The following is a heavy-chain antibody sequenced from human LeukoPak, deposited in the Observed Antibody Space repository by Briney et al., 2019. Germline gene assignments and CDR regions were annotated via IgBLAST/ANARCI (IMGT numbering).Heavy chain of an antibody. CDR2: ISYDGSNK. V-gene: IGHV3-30-3*01. CDR1: GFTFSSYA. CDR3: ARDYHYGMDV. J-gene: IGHJ6*02. Sequence: GGSLRLSCAASGFTFSSYAMHWVRQAPGKGLEAVAVISYDGSNKYYADSVKGRFTISRDNSKNTLYLQMNSLRAEDTAVYYCARDYHYGMDVWGQGTTVTVSS.